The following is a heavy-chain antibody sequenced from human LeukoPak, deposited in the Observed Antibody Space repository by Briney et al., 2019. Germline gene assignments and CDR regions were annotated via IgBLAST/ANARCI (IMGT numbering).Heavy chain of an antibody. CDR1: GGTFSSYA. V-gene: IGHV1-69*05. CDR3: ARSEAGAFDI. Sequence: GASVKVSCKASGGTFSSYAISWVRQAPGQGLEWMGGIIPIFGTANYAQKFQGRVTITTDESTSTAYMELSSLRSEDTAVYYCARSEAGAFDIWGQGTMVTVSS. J-gene: IGHJ3*02. CDR2: IIPIFGTA.